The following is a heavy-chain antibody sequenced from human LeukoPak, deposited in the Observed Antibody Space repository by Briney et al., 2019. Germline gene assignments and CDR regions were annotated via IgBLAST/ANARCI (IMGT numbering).Heavy chain of an antibody. D-gene: IGHD4-17*01. CDR2: MHYTGST. V-gene: IGHV4-59*11. Sequence: SETLSLTCTVSGDSIRTHSWSWVRQPPGRGLEYLGYMHYTGSTNYNPSLQSRVTFSLDTSKNQFSLKLSSVTAADTAVYYCAGDYGGYEGASGLRGQGTMVTVSS. CDR3: AGDYGGYEGASGL. CDR1: GDSIRTHS. J-gene: IGHJ3*01.